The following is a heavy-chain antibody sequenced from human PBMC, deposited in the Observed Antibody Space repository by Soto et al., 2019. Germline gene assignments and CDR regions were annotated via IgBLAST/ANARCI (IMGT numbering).Heavy chain of an antibody. Sequence: PWGTLSRSCIVSGDSITSPFSSLTWVRQPPRKSLEWIGYIHQNGNTYYNPSVKGRVTISVDRSKNQFSLSLQSVTAADTAVYFCVRRKLGDVCDIWGPGTRVTVS. D-gene: IGHD3-16*01. V-gene: IGHV4-30-2*01. CDR3: VRRKLGDVCDI. CDR1: GDSITSPFSS. CDR2: IHQNGNT. J-gene: IGHJ3*02.